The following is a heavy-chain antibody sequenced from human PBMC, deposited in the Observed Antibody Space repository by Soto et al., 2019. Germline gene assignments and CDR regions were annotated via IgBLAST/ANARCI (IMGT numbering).Heavy chain of an antibody. CDR1: GYSFTRYW. V-gene: IGHV5-10-1*01. D-gene: IGHD1-20*01. CDR3: ARVNWNDSWFDP. J-gene: IGHJ5*02. CDR2: IDPSVTYT. Sequence: GASMQISRKGSGYSFTRYWISWVRQMPRKGLEWMWTIDPSVTYTNNSPSFQGLVTISADKSISTAYLQWSSLKASDTAMYYCARVNWNDSWFDPWGKGTLVIGSS.